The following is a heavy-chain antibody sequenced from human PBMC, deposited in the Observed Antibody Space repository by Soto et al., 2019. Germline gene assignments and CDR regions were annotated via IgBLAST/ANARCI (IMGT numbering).Heavy chain of an antibody. CDR3: ARGREYYDFWSGYYDYYGMDV. V-gene: IGHV4-30-2*01. D-gene: IGHD3-3*01. Sequence: LSLTCAVSGGSISSGGYSWSWIRQPPGKGLEWIGYIYHSGSTYYNPSLKSRVTISVDRSKNQFSLKLSSVTAADTAVYYCARGREYYDFWSGYYDYYGMDVWGQGTTVTVSS. J-gene: IGHJ6*02. CDR1: GGSISSGGYS. CDR2: IYHSGST.